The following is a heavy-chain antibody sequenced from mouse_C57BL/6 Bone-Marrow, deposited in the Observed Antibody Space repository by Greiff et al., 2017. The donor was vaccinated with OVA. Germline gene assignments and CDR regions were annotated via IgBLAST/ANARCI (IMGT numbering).Heavy chain of an antibody. V-gene: IGHV1-64*01. CDR1: GYTFTSYW. CDR2: IHPNSGST. Sequence: VQLQQPGAELVKPGASVKLSCKASGYTFTSYWMHWVKQRPGQGLEWIGMIHPNSGSTNYNEKFKSKATLTVDKSSSTAYMQLSSLTSEDSAVYYCAREDYDYDGVDYWGQGTTLTVSS. D-gene: IGHD2-4*01. J-gene: IGHJ2*01. CDR3: AREDYDYDGVDY.